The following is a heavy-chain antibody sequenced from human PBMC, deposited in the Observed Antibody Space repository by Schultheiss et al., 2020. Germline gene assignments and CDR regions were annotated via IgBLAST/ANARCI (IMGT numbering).Heavy chain of an antibody. V-gene: IGHV4-59*12. CDR2: IYYSGST. D-gene: IGHD3-3*01. Sequence: SQTLSLTCAVYGGSFSNYHWSWIRQPPGKGLEWIGYIYYSGSTNYNPSLKSRVTMSVDTSKNQFSLQLNSVTPEDTAVYYCARVELNYDFWSGYSNTNYYGMDVWGQGTTVTVSS. J-gene: IGHJ6*02. CDR1: GGSFSNYH. CDR3: ARVELNYDFWSGYSNTNYYGMDV.